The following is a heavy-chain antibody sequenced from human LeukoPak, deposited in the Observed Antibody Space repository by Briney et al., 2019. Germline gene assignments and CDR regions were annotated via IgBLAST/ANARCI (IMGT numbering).Heavy chain of an antibody. J-gene: IGHJ6*02. CDR2: IYYSGST. CDR3: ARDTNIVVVPAATAYYGMDV. Sequence: PSQTLSLTCTVSGGSISSGGYYWSWIRQHPGKGLEWIGYIYYSGSTYYNPSLKSRVTISVDTSKNQFSLKLSSVTAADTAVYYCARDTNIVVVPAATAYYGMDVWGQGTAVTVSS. D-gene: IGHD2-2*01. CDR1: GGSISSGGYY. V-gene: IGHV4-31*03.